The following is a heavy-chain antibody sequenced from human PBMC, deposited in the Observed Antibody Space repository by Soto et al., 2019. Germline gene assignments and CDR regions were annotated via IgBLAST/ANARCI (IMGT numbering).Heavy chain of an antibody. V-gene: IGHV1-3*01. CDR1: GYTFTSYA. CDR2: INAGNGNT. D-gene: IGHD2-15*01. J-gene: IGHJ5*02. CDR3: ARARPSVVVVVAATRRNWFDP. Sequence: QVQLVQSGAEVKKPGASVKVSCKASGYTFTSYAMHWVRQAPGQRLEWMGWINAGNGNTKYSQKFQGRVTITRDPSASTAYMELSSLRSEDTAVYYCARARPSVVVVVAATRRNWFDPWGQGTLVTVSS.